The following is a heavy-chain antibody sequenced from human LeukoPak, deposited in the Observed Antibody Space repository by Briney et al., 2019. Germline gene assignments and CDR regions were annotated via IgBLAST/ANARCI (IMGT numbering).Heavy chain of an antibody. V-gene: IGHV1-2*02. CDR3: AREGRRGSWNY. J-gene: IGHJ4*02. CDR1: GYTFTGYY. CDR2: INPSSGGT. D-gene: IGHD1-1*01. Sequence: GASVKVSCKASGYTFTGYYMHWVRQAPGQGLEWMGWINPSSGGTNYAQKFQGRVTMTRDTSISTAYMELSRLRSDDTAVYYCAREGRRGSWNYWGQGALVTVSS.